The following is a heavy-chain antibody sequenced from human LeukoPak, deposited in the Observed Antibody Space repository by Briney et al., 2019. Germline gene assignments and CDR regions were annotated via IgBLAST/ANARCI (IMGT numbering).Heavy chain of an antibody. V-gene: IGHV1-69*13. CDR1: GGTFSSYA. J-gene: IGHJ4*02. CDR2: IIPIFGTA. D-gene: IGHD6-19*01. Sequence: SVKVSCKASGGTFSSYAISWVRQAPGQGLEWMGGIIPIFGTANYAQKFQGRVTITADESTSTAYMELSSLRSEDTAVYYCVNGRIAVAGPFDYWGQGTLVTVSS. CDR3: VNGRIAVAGPFDY.